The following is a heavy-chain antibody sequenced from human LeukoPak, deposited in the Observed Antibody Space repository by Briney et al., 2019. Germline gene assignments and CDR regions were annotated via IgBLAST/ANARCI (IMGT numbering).Heavy chain of an antibody. J-gene: IGHJ4*02. Sequence: GGSLRLSCAASGFTFSSYSMNWVRQAPGKGLEWVSSISSSSSYTYYADSVKGRFTISRDNAKNSLYLQMNSLRAEDTAVYYCARDLSLVGSFDYWGQGTLVTVSS. CDR3: ARDLSLVGSFDY. D-gene: IGHD1-26*01. V-gene: IGHV3-21*01. CDR1: GFTFSSYS. CDR2: ISSSSSYT.